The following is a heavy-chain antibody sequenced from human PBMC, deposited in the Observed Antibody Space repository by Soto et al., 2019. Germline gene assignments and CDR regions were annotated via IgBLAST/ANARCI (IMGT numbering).Heavy chain of an antibody. CDR2: FDPEDGET. V-gene: IGHV1-24*01. CDR1: GYTLTELS. CDR3: ATRGAVAQYYYYGMEV. Sequence: ASVKVSCKVSGYTLTELSMHWVRQAPGKGLEWMGGFDPEDGETIYAQKFQGRVTMTEDTSTDTAYMELSSLRSEDTAVYYCATRGAVAQYYYYGMEVWGQGTRVTVSS. J-gene: IGHJ6*02. D-gene: IGHD2-15*01.